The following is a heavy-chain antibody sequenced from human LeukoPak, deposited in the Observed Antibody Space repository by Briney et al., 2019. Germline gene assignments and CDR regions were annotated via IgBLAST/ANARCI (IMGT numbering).Heavy chain of an antibody. Sequence: TGGSLRLSCAASGFTFTKYGMSWVRQAPGKGLEWVAFIRYDGSNKYYADSVKGRFTISRDNSKNTLYLQMNSLRAEDTAVYYCAKALRFLEWLPDYFDYWGQGTLVTVSS. D-gene: IGHD3-3*01. CDR2: IRYDGSNK. J-gene: IGHJ4*02. CDR1: GFTFTKYG. CDR3: AKALRFLEWLPDYFDY. V-gene: IGHV3-30*02.